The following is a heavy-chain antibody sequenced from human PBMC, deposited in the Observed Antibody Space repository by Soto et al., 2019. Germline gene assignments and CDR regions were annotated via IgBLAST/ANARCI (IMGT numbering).Heavy chain of an antibody. J-gene: IGHJ6*02. CDR2: IYYSGST. CDR1: GGYGSGGTYL. CDR3: ARSPNYYYYGFDV. V-gene: IGHV4-61*01. Sequence: PSETLSLTWTVSGGYGSGGTYLWSWIRQSPGKGLEWIAYIYYSGSTNYNPALQRRSTISVDTSKSQVSLTLTYVTAADAAVYYCARSPNYYYYGFDVWGQGTTVTVSS.